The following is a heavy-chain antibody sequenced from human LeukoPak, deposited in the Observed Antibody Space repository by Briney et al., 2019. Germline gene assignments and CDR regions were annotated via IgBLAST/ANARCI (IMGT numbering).Heavy chain of an antibody. CDR1: GLTFSSSD. CDR2: ISKDGSTK. D-gene: IGHD3-10*01. J-gene: IGHJ4*02. V-gene: IGHV3-30*04. CDR3: ARESGSPGSRLYYFDY. Sequence: QPGGSLSLSCAASGLTFSSSDMHWVRQAPGKGLEWVAVISKDGSTKDYADSVKGRSTISRDNSKNTVFLQMNSLRGADSAVYYCARESGSPGSRLYYFDYWGQGTLVTVSS.